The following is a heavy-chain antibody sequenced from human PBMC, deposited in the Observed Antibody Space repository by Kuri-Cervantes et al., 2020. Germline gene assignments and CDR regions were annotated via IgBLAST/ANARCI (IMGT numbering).Heavy chain of an antibody. Sequence: GESLKISCAASGFTFSNAWMSWVRQAPGKGLEWVSYISSSSSYIYYADSVKGRFTISRDNAKNSLYLQMNSLRAEDTAVYYCARAANCGGDCYYNYYYYYMDVWGKGTTVTVSS. J-gene: IGHJ6*03. CDR3: ARAANCGGDCYYNYYYYYMDV. CDR2: ISSSSSYI. D-gene: IGHD2-21*02. V-gene: IGHV3-21*05. CDR1: GFTFSNAW.